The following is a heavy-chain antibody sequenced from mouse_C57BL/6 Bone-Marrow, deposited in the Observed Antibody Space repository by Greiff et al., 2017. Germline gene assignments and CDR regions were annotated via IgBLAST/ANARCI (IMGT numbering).Heavy chain of an antibody. CDR2: IFPGSGST. Sequence: QVQLKESGPELVKPGASVKISCKASGYTFTDYYINWVKQRPGQGLEWIGWIFPGSGSTYYNEKFKGKATLTVDKSSSTAYMLLSSLTSEDSAVYFCARWGFGFYAMDYWGQGASVTVSS. D-gene: IGHD2-2*01. CDR1: GYTFTDYY. V-gene: IGHV1-75*01. J-gene: IGHJ4*01. CDR3: ARWGFGFYAMDY.